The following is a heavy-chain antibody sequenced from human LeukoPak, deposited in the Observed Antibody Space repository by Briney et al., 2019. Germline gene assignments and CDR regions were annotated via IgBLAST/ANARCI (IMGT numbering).Heavy chain of an antibody. CDR1: GGSISSDY. V-gene: IGHV4-4*07. CDR2: IYTSGST. CDR3: ARDQAWFGESDAFDI. D-gene: IGHD3-10*01. J-gene: IGHJ3*02. Sequence: SETLSLTCTVSGGSISSDYWTWIRQPAGKRLEWIGRIYTSGSTNYNPSLKSRVTMSVDTSKNQFSLKLSAVTAADTALYYCARDQAWFGESDAFDIWGRGTMVTVSS.